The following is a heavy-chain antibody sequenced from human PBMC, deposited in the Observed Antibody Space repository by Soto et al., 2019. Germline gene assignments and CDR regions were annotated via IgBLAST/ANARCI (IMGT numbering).Heavy chain of an antibody. CDR1: GFTFSSYA. V-gene: IGHV3-23*01. D-gene: IGHD3-3*01. CDR3: AKEGTIFGVVIIDY. Sequence: GGSLRLSCAASGFTFSSYAMSWVRQAPGKGLEWVSAISGSGGSTYYADSVKGRFTISRDNSKNTLYLQMNSLRAEDTAAYYCAKEGTIFGVVIIDYWGQGTLVTVSS. J-gene: IGHJ4*02. CDR2: ISGSGGST.